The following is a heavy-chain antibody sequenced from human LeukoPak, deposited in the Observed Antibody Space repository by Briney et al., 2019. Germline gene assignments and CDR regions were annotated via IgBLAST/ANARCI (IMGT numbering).Heavy chain of an antibody. CDR2: ISYDGSNK. Sequence: QTGRSLRLSCAASGFTFSSYAMHWVRQAPGKGLEWVAVISYDGSNKYYADSVKGRFTISRDNSKNTLYLQMNSLRAEDTAVYYCARGVSRYYYGMDVWGQGTTVTVSS. CDR3: ARGVSRYYYGMDV. CDR1: GFTFSSYA. J-gene: IGHJ6*02. V-gene: IGHV3-30*04. D-gene: IGHD2/OR15-2a*01.